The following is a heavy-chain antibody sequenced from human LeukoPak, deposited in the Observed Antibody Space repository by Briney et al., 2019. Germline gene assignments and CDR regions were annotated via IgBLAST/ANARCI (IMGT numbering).Heavy chain of an antibody. J-gene: IGHJ4*02. D-gene: IGHD4-17*01. CDR2: MNPNSGNT. V-gene: IGHV1-8*03. Sequence: ASVKVSCKASGYTFTSYDINWVRQATGQGLEWMGWMNPNSGNTVYAQKFQGRVTITRNTSISTAYMELSSLRSEDTAVYYCARLKDYGDYFRFDYWGQGTLVTVSS. CDR3: ARLKDYGDYFRFDY. CDR1: GYTFTSYD.